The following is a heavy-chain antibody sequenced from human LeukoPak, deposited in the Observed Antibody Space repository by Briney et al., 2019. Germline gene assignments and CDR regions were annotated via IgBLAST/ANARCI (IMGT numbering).Heavy chain of an antibody. J-gene: IGHJ5*02. CDR3: AKDPYYDFWSGSPWFDP. CDR1: GFTFSSYA. Sequence: TWGSLRLSCAASGFTFSSYAMSWVRQAPWKLLHWVSPISRSGGSTYYADSVKGRFTISRDNSKNTLYLQMNSLRAEDTAVYYCAKDPYYDFWSGSPWFDPWGQGTLVTVSS. CDR2: ISRSGGST. D-gene: IGHD3-3*01. V-gene: IGHV3-23*01.